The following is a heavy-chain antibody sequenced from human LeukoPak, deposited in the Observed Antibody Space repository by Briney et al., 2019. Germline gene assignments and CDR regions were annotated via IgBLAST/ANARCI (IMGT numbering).Heavy chain of an antibody. J-gene: IGHJ4*02. CDR1: GFTFSSYA. Sequence: GGSLRLSCAASGFTFSSYAMSWVRQARGGGLEWVSTNGGYGESTYYADSVKGRFTNSRDNSKNTVYLQMNSLRAEDTAVYYCAKVLSGSQDYWGQGTLVTVFS. D-gene: IGHD1-26*01. CDR2: NGGYGEST. CDR3: AKVLSGSQDY. V-gene: IGHV3-23*01.